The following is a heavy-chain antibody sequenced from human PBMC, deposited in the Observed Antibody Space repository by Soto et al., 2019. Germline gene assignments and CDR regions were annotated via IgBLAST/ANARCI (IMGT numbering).Heavy chain of an antibody. V-gene: IGHV3-23*01. D-gene: IGHD3-3*01. Sequence: EVQLLESGGGLVQPGGSLRLSCAASGFTFSSYAMSWVRQAPGKGLEWVSAISGSGGSTYYADSVKGRFTISRDNSKNTLYLQINSLRAEDTAVYYCAKALPWEYDFCSGYYTVSYFDYWGQGTLVTVSS. CDR1: GFTFSSYA. CDR2: ISGSGGST. J-gene: IGHJ4*02. CDR3: AKALPWEYDFCSGYYTVSYFDY.